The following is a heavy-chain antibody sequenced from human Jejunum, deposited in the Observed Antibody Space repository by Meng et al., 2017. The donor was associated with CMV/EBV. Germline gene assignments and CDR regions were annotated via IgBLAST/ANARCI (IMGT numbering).Heavy chain of an antibody. CDR3: ARETPIRSLDL. CDR2: IYHSGST. Sequence: CTVSGGPINSFYWTWVRQTPGKGLAWIGYIYHSGSTAYNPSLKSRVSISIDKSKNQFSLKMNSVTAADTAVYYCARETPIRSLDLWGQGTLVTVSS. CDR1: GGPINSFY. J-gene: IGHJ5*02. V-gene: IGHV4-59*01.